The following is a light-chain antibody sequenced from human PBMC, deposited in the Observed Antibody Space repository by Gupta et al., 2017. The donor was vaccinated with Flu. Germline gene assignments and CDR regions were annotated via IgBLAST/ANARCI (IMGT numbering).Light chain of an antibody. J-gene: IGKJ2*01. Sequence: VTLGRPGAMSCRCSQSLRNIDGNTYLSWVQERRGQAPRRLIYKVSNRESGVPDRFSGSGSGTDFTLKISRVEAEDVGVYYCMQGTHWLYTFGQGTKREIK. CDR3: MQGTHWLYT. CDR1: QSLRNIDGNTY. V-gene: IGKV2-30*01. CDR2: KVS.